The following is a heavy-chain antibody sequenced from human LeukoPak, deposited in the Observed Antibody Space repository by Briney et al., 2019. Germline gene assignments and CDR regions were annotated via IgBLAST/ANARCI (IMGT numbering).Heavy chain of an antibody. CDR2: ISWNSGSI. D-gene: IGHD3-10*01. Sequence: GGSLRLSCAASGFTFDDYAMHWVRQAPGKGLEWVSGISWNSGSIGYADSVKGRFTISRDNAKNSLYLQMNSLRAEDTALYYCAKDIEAIYRGAFDIRGQGTMVTVSS. CDR1: GFTFDDYA. J-gene: IGHJ3*02. V-gene: IGHV3-9*01. CDR3: AKDIEAIYRGAFDI.